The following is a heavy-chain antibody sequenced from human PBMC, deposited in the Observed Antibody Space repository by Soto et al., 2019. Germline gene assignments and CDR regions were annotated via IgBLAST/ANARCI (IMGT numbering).Heavy chain of an antibody. V-gene: IGHV4-34*01. CDR1: GGSFSGHS. D-gene: IGHD3-22*01. Sequence: QVQLQQWGAGLLKPSETLSLTCAVYGGSFSGHSWTWIRQSPGKGLEWIGDINHSGRVNYSPSLKSRVTISLATSKNQFSLTLSAVTAADKAMYYCSTRAYDTNGYYRFDPWGQGTLVTVSS. CDR3: STRAYDTNGYYRFDP. CDR2: INHSGRV. J-gene: IGHJ5*01.